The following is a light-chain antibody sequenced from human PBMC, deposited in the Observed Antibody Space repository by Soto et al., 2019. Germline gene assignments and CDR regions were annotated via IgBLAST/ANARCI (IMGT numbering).Light chain of an antibody. CDR1: QSVSSN. J-gene: IGKJ2*01. CDR2: RTS. Sequence: EIVMTQSPATLSLSPGERATLSCRASQSVSSNLAWYRQKPGQAPTLLIYRTSTRDTGIPDRFSGSGSGTEFTLTISSLQSEDFAFYYCQQYNNWPYTFGQGTKLEIK. V-gene: IGKV3-15*01. CDR3: QQYNNWPYT.